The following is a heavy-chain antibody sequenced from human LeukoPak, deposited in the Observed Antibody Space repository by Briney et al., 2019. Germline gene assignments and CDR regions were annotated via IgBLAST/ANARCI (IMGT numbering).Heavy chain of an antibody. Sequence: GGSLRLSCAASGFTFSSYWMNWVRQAPGKGLVWVSRIASDGSSTTYADSVRGRFSISRDNAKNTLYLQMNSLRVEDTAVYYCARGRPHGNDYWGQGTLVTVSS. J-gene: IGHJ4*02. V-gene: IGHV3-74*01. CDR3: ARGRPHGNDY. CDR1: GFTFSSYW. CDR2: IASDGSST. D-gene: IGHD4-23*01.